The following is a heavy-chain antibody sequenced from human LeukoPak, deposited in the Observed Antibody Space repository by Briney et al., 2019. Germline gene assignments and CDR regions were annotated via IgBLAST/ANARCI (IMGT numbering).Heavy chain of an antibody. CDR2: VFYSGST. CDR3: ARSGSGWYRGLFDY. Sequence: PSETLSLTCSVSGGSFSSYYWNWIRQPPGKGLEWIGYVFYSGSTNYNPSLKSRVTISVDTSKNNFSLKLSSVTAADTAVYYCARSGSGWYRGLFDYWGQGNLVTVSS. CDR1: GGSFSSYY. D-gene: IGHD6-19*01. V-gene: IGHV4-59*08. J-gene: IGHJ4*02.